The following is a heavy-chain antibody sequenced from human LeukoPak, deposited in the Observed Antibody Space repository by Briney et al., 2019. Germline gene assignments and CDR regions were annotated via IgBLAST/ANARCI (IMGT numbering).Heavy chain of an antibody. CDR3: ARFPVTIFGVGHMDV. Sequence: ASVKVSCKASGYTFTGYYMHWVRQAPGQGLEWTGWINPNSGGTNYAQKFQGRVTMTRDTSISTAYMELSRLRSDDTAVYYCARFPVTIFGVGHMDVWGKGTTVTVSS. V-gene: IGHV1-2*02. J-gene: IGHJ6*03. D-gene: IGHD3-3*01. CDR2: INPNSGGT. CDR1: GYTFTGYY.